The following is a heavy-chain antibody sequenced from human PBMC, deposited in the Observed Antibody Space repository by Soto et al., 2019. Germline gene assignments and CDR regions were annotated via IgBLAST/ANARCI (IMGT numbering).Heavy chain of an antibody. CDR1: GFTFSGYA. CDR2: ISGGGGST. CDR3: AKAHLLEAATRLGAFDI. V-gene: IGHV3-23*01. Sequence: GGSLSLSCAASGFTFSGYAMSWVRQAPGKGREWVSAISGGGGSTSYADAVKGRFTISRDNSKDTLYLQLTRLRAEDTAVYHSAKAHLLEAATRLGAFDIWGQGTMVTVSS. D-gene: IGHD2-15*01. J-gene: IGHJ3*02.